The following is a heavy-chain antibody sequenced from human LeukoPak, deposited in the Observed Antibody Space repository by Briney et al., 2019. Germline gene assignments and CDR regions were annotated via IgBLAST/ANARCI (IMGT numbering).Heavy chain of an antibody. J-gene: IGHJ3*02. V-gene: IGHV3-23*01. CDR1: GFVFTDYA. CDR2: IGGGGVDT. Sequence: PGGSLRLSCTASGFVFTDYAMNWVRQSPGKGLEWVSHIGGGGVDTYYADSVKGGFTISRDNSKNTLNLQLSSLRAEDTATYYCVKDFVARNGVFDAFDIWGQGTKVTVSS. CDR3: VKDFVARNGVFDAFDI. D-gene: IGHD1-14*01.